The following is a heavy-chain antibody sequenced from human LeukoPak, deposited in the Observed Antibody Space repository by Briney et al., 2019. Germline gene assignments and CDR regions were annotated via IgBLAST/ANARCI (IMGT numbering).Heavy chain of an antibody. CDR3: ARAPYYYDSSGYGAFDI. D-gene: IGHD3-22*01. CDR2: IYYSGST. V-gene: IGHV4-59*01. Sequence: PSETLSLTCTVSGGSISSYYWSWFRQPPGKGLEWIGYIYYSGSTNYNPSLKSRVTISVDTSKNQFSLKLSSVTAADTAVYYCARAPYYYDSSGYGAFDIWGQGTMVTVSS. CDR1: GGSISSYY. J-gene: IGHJ3*02.